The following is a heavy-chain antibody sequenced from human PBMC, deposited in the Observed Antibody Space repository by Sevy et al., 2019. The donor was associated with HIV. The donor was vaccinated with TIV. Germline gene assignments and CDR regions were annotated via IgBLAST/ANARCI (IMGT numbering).Heavy chain of an antibody. CDR3: ARACAAAGGKAGPIDAFDI. CDR1: GFTFSTYD. D-gene: IGHD6-13*01. V-gene: IGHV3-13*01. Sequence: GGSLRLSCVASGFTFSTYDMHWVRQVTGKGLEWVSGIGTLSETYYPESVKVRFIISRENAMNSLYLQTNSLRAVDTAVHYCARACAAAGGKAGPIDAFDIWGQGTLVTVSS. CDR2: IGTLSET. J-gene: IGHJ3*02.